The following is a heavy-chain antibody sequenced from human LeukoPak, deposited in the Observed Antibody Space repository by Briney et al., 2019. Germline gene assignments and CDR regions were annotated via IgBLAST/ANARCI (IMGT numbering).Heavy chain of an antibody. CDR3: ARLPRSYYYDSSGYLN. CDR1: GFTFSSYW. V-gene: IGHV3-74*01. D-gene: IGHD3-22*01. Sequence: PGGSLRLSCAASGFTFSSYWTHWVRQAPGKGLVWVSRINTDGSSASYADSVKGRFTISRDNAKNTLYLQMNSLRAEDTAVYYCARLPRSYYYDSSGYLNWGQGTLVTVSS. J-gene: IGHJ4*02. CDR2: INTDGSSA.